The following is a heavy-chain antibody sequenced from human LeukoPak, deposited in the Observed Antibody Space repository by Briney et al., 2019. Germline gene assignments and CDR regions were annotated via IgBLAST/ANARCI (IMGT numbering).Heavy chain of an antibody. CDR3: ARDIFRGATPDY. D-gene: IGHD3-10*01. V-gene: IGHV1-2*02. Sequence: ASVKVSCKASGYTFTANHMHWVRQAPGQGLEWMGWINPNSGVTNYARKFQGRATMTRDTSISTAYMELSRLRSDDTAVYYCARDIFRGATPDYWGQGILVTVSS. J-gene: IGHJ4*01. CDR1: GYTFTANH. CDR2: INPNSGVT.